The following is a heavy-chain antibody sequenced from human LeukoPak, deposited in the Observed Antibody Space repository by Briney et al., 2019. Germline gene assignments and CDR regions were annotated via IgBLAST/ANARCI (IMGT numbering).Heavy chain of an antibody. J-gene: IGHJ3*02. V-gene: IGHV1-69*01. CDR2: IIPIFGTA. D-gene: IGHD5-18*01. CDR1: GGTFSSYA. CDR3: ARRIQLVYVDAFDI. Sequence: GSSVKVSCKASGGTFSSYAISWVRQAPGQGLEWMGGIIPIFGTANYAQKFQGRVTITADESTSTAYMELSSLRSEDTAVYYCARRIQLVYVDAFDIWGQGTMVTVSS.